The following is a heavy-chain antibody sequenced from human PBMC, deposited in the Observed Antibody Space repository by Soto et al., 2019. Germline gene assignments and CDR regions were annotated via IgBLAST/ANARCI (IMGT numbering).Heavy chain of an antibody. D-gene: IGHD3-16*01. CDR1: GFTFSSYA. Sequence: QVQLVESGGGVVQPGRSLRLSCAASGFTFSSYAMHWVRQAPGKGLEWVAVISYDGSNKYYADSVKGRFTISRDNSKNTLYLQMNSLRADDTAVYYCARDRVDPTGRGGCFDPWGQGTLVTVSS. J-gene: IGHJ5*02. V-gene: IGHV3-30-3*01. CDR3: ARDRVDPTGRGGCFDP. CDR2: ISYDGSNK.